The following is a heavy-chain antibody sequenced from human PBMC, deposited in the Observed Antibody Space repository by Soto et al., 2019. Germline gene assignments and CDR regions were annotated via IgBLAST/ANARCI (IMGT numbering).Heavy chain of an antibody. CDR2: IWYDGSNK. J-gene: IGHJ4*02. Sequence: QVQLVESGGGVVQPGRSLRLSCAASGFTFSDYGMHWVRQAPGKGLEWVAVIWYDGSNKYYADSVKGRFTTSRDNSKNTLSLQMNSLRAEDTAVYYCARDLSNGWYPDYWGQGTLVTVSS. D-gene: IGHD6-19*01. CDR3: ARDLSNGWYPDY. V-gene: IGHV3-33*01. CDR1: GFTFSDYG.